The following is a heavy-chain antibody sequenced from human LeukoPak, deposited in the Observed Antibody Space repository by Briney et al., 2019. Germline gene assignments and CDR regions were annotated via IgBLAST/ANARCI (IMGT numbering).Heavy chain of an antibody. CDR3: TTDGVGVEGATYDN. Sequence: GGSLRLSCAASGFTFSSYGMHWVRQAPGKGLEWVAFIRYDGSNKYYADSVKGRFTISRDNSKNTLYLQMNSLETEDTAVYYCTTDGVGVEGATYDNWGQGTLVSVSS. J-gene: IGHJ4*02. CDR1: GFTFSSYG. V-gene: IGHV3-30*02. CDR2: IRYDGSNK. D-gene: IGHD1-26*01.